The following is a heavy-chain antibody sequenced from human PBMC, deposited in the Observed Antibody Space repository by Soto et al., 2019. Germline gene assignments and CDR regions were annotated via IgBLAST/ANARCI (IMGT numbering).Heavy chain of an antibody. CDR1: GASIRSNNR. J-gene: IGHJ4*02. V-gene: IGHV4-4*01. CDR3: ARVYSGSYSDS. D-gene: IGHD1-26*01. CDR2: IFHSGST. Sequence: QVQLQESGPGLVKPSGTLSLTCAVSGASIRSNNRWSWVRQPPGKGLEWIGEIFHSGSTNYNPSLKTRLTISVDKSKNQFSLKLSSVTAADTAVYCCARVYSGSYSDSWGRGTLVTVSS.